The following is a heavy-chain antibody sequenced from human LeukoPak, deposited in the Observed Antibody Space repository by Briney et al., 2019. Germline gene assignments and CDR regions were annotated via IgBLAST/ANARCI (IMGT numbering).Heavy chain of an antibody. D-gene: IGHD3-22*01. J-gene: IGHJ4*02. CDR2: INPNSGGT. CDR1: GYTFTGYY. CDR3: ARVDYYDSSVYYWD. V-gene: IGHV1-2*02. Sequence: ASVKVSCKASGYTFTGYYMHWVRQAPGQGLEWMGWINPNSGGTNYAQKFQGRVTMTRDTSISTAYMELSRLRSDDTAVYYCARVDYYDSSVYYWDWGRGTLVTVSS.